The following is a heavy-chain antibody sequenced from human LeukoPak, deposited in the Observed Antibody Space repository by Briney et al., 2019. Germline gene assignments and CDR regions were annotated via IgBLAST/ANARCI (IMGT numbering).Heavy chain of an antibody. D-gene: IGHD1-26*01. Sequence: GGSLRLSCAASGFTFRSYWMSWFRQAPGKGLEWVANIKEDGSEKSYVDSVKGRFTISRDNAKNLLYLQMNSVRAEETAVYYCARVLVGALDYWGQGTLVTVSS. CDR2: IKEDGSEK. CDR3: ARVLVGALDY. J-gene: IGHJ4*02. CDR1: GFTFRSYW. V-gene: IGHV3-7*03.